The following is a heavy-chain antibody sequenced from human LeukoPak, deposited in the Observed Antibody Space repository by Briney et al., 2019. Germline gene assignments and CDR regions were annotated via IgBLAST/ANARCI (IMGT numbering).Heavy chain of an antibody. V-gene: IGHV3-30-3*01. CDR1: GFTFSSYA. CDR2: ISYDGSNK. CDR3: ARNRRTATDLLWFGESPFGAFDT. D-gene: IGHD3-10*01. J-gene: IGHJ3*02. Sequence: GGSLRLSCAASGFTFSSYAMHWVRQAPGKGLEWVAVISYDGSNKYYADSVKGRFTISRDNSKNTLYLQMNSLRAEDTAVYYCARNRRTATDLLWFGESPFGAFDTWGQGTMVTVSS.